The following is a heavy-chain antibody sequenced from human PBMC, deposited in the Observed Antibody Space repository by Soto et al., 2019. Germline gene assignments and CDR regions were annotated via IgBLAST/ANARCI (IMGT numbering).Heavy chain of an antibody. CDR2: ISAYNGNT. CDR3: ARAVPGDTIVATRNWFDP. CDR1: GYTFTSYG. Sequence: GASVKVYCKASGYTFTSYGISWVRQAPGQGLEWMGWISAYNGNTNYAQKLQGRVTMTTDTSTSTAYMELRSLRSDDTAVYYCARAVPGDTIVATRNWFDPWGQGTLVTVSS. D-gene: IGHD5-12*01. V-gene: IGHV1-18*01. J-gene: IGHJ5*02.